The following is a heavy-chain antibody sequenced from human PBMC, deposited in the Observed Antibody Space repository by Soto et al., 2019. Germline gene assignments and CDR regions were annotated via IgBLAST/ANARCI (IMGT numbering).Heavy chain of an antibody. CDR3: ARHGRRHGVSYMDV. CDR2: IYYSGST. Sequence: SETLSLTCTVSGGSISSYYWSWIRQPPGKGLEWIGYIYYSGSTNYNPSLKSRVTISVDTSKNQFSLKLSSVTAADTAVYYCARHGRRHGVSYMDVWGKGTTVTVSS. CDR1: GGSISSYY. J-gene: IGHJ6*03. D-gene: IGHD2-15*01. V-gene: IGHV4-59*08.